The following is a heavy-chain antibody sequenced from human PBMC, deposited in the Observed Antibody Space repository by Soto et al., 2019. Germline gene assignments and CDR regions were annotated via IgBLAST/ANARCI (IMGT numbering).Heavy chain of an antibody. D-gene: IGHD3-10*01. Sequence: QVQLVQSGAEVKKPCASVKVSCKASGYTFTSYGISWVRQAPGQGLEWMGWISAYNGNTNYAQKLQGRVTMTTDTSTSTAYMELRSLRSDDTAVYYCASNYLYYYGSGNTNYYGMDVWGQGTTVTVSS. V-gene: IGHV1-18*01. CDR1: GYTFTSYG. J-gene: IGHJ6*02. CDR2: ISAYNGNT. CDR3: ASNYLYYYGSGNTNYYGMDV.